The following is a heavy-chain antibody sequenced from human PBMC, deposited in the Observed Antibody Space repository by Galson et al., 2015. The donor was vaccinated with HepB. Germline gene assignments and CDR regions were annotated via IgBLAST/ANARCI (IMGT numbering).Heavy chain of an antibody. Sequence: TLSLTCTVSGGSISSGGYYWSWIRQHPGKGLEWIGYIYYSGSTYYNPSLKSRVTISVDTSKNQFSLKLSSVTAADTAVYYCARAIGVAATKGVGWFDPWGQGALVTVSS. CDR1: GGSISSGGYY. CDR3: ARAIGVAATKGVGWFDP. CDR2: IYYSGST. V-gene: IGHV4-31*03. J-gene: IGHJ5*02. D-gene: IGHD2-15*01.